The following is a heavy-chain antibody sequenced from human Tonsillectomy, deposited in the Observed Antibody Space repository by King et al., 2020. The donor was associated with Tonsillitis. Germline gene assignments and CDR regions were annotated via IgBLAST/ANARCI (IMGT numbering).Heavy chain of an antibody. D-gene: IGHD3-3*01. V-gene: IGHV3-48*03. J-gene: IGHJ4*02. Sequence: VQLVESGGGLVQPGGSLRLSCAVSGFTFTNYEMNWVRQAPGKGLEWVSYISGSGSTIYYADSVGGRFTISRDDAKKSLYLQMDSLRAEDTALYYCARVGLITIFGVDIPGRYFDYWGQGTLVTVYS. CDR1: GFTFTNYE. CDR2: ISGSGSTI. CDR3: ARVGLITIFGVDIPGRYFDY.